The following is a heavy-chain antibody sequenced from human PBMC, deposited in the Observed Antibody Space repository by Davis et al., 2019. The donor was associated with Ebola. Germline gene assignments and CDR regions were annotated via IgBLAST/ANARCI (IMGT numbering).Heavy chain of an antibody. D-gene: IGHD2-2*01. CDR3: ARKPARWENWFDP. CDR1: GYSISSGYY. V-gene: IGHV4-38-2*02. Sequence: SETLSLTCTVSGYSISSGYYWGWIRQPPGKGLEWIGSIYHSGSTYYNPSLKSRVTISVDTSKNQFSLKLSSVTAADTAVYYCARKPARWENWFDPWGQGTLVTVSS. CDR2: IYHSGST. J-gene: IGHJ5*02.